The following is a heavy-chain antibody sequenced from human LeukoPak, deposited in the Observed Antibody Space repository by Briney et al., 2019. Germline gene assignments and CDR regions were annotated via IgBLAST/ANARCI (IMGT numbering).Heavy chain of an antibody. CDR3: ARVGYDFWSGYYHYGMDV. CDR1: GGSISSYY. J-gene: IGHJ6*02. CDR2: IYYSGST. Sequence: SETLSLTCTVSGGSISSYYWRWIRQPPGKGLEWIGYIYYSGSTNYNPSLKSRVTISVDTSKNQFSLKLSSVTAADTAVYYCARVGYDFWSGYYHYGMDVWGQGTTVTVSS. V-gene: IGHV4-59*01. D-gene: IGHD3-3*01.